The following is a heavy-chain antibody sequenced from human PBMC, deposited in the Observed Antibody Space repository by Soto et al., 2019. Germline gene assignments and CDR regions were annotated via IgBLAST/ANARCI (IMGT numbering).Heavy chain of an antibody. Sequence: SETLSLTCAVYGGSFGGYYWSWIRQPPGKGLEWIGEINHSGSTNYNPSLKSRVTISVDTSKNQFSLKLSSVTAADTAVYYCARGVYDYVWGITQTDYWGQGTLVTVSS. CDR2: INHSGST. V-gene: IGHV4-34*01. CDR3: ARGVYDYVWGITQTDY. J-gene: IGHJ4*02. CDR1: GGSFGGYY. D-gene: IGHD3-16*01.